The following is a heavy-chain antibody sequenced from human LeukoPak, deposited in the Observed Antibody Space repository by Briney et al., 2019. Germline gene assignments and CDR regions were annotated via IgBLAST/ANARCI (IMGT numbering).Heavy chain of an antibody. Sequence: GESLKISCKGSGYSFTSYWIGWVRQMPGKGLEWMGIIYPGDSDTRYSPFFQGQVTISADKSISTAYLQWSSLKASDTAMYYCARRSATAAAGPDYWGQGTLVTVSS. V-gene: IGHV5-51*01. J-gene: IGHJ4*02. CDR2: IYPGDSDT. D-gene: IGHD6-13*01. CDR1: GYSFTSYW. CDR3: ARRSATAAAGPDY.